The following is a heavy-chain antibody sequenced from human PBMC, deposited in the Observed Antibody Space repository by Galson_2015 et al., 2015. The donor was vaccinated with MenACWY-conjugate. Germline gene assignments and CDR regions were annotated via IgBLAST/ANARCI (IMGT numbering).Heavy chain of an antibody. V-gene: IGHV3-15*01. Sequence: SCAASGFSFNYAWMSWVRQAPGKGLEWVGRIKSKTDGGATDYAAPVKGRFTISRDDSKNTLYLQMNSLKSEDTAVYYCATDVPGIGAGEFDYWGQGTLVIVSS. D-gene: IGHD3-10*01. CDR1: GFSFNYAW. J-gene: IGHJ4*02. CDR3: ATDVPGIGAGEFDY. CDR2: IKSKTDGGAT.